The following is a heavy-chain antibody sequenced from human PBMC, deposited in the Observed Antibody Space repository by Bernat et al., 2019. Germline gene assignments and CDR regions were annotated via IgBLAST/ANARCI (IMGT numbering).Heavy chain of an antibody. J-gene: IGHJ4*02. CDR2: ISSSSSSI. V-gene: IGHV3-48*01. CDR3: ARDGKRRSNNGYDFEY. D-gene: IGHD2-8*01. Sequence: EVQLVESGGGLVQPGGSLRLSCAASGFASSTSDMHWVRQAPGKRLEWVSFISSSSSSIYYTDSVKGRFTISRDNGKNSLFLQMSSLRAEDTAVYYCARDGKRRSNNGYDFEYWGQGTLVTVSS. CDR1: GFASSTSD.